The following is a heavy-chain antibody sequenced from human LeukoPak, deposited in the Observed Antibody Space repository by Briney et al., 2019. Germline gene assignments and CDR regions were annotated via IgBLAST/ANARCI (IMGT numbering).Heavy chain of an antibody. J-gene: IGHJ4*02. Sequence: GGSLRLSCAASGFTFSSYEMNWVRQAPGKGLEWVSYISSSGSTIYYADSVKGRFTISRDNAKNSLYLQMNSLRAEDTAVYYCARPGSSGWYVNFDYWGRGTLVTVSS. CDR3: ARPGSSGWYVNFDY. CDR1: GFTFSSYE. D-gene: IGHD6-19*01. V-gene: IGHV3-48*03. CDR2: ISSSGSTI.